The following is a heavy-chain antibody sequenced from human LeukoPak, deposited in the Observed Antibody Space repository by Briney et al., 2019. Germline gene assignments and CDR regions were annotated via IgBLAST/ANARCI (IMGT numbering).Heavy chain of an antibody. CDR1: GFTFSDYG. CDR3: AKDFEVRGARRRKDY. Sequence: GGSLRLSCAASGFTFSDYGMHWVRQAPCKGLEWVALISYDGGNKFYADSVRDRFTISRDNSKNTLFLQMNSLRTEDTAMYCCAKDFEVRGARRRKDYWGQGTLAIVSS. CDR2: ISYDGGNK. D-gene: IGHD3-10*01. J-gene: IGHJ4*02. V-gene: IGHV3-30*18.